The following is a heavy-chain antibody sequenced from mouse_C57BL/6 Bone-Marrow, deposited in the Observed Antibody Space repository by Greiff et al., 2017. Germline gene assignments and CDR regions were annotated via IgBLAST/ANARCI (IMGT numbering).Heavy chain of an antibody. Sequence: VQLQQPGAELVKPGASVKLSCKASGYTFTSYWMHWVKQRPGQGLEWIGMIHPNSGSTNYNEKFKSKATLTVDKSSSPAYMQLSSLTSEDSAVYYCARSRYSIYLGYWGQGTTLTVTS. D-gene: IGHD2-5*01. CDR1: GYTFTSYW. CDR3: ARSRYSIYLGY. J-gene: IGHJ2*01. CDR2: IHPNSGST. V-gene: IGHV1-64*01.